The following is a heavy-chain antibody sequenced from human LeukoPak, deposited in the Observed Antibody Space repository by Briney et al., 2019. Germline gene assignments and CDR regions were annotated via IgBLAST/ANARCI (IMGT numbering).Heavy chain of an antibody. CDR2: ISSSGSII. CDR1: GFTFSDYY. Sequence: GGSLRLSCAASGFTFSDYYMSWIRQAPGKGLEWVSYISSSGSIIYYADSVKGRFTISRDNAKNSLCLQMNSLRAEDTAVYYCARDLSWYSNWFDPWGQGTLVTVSS. V-gene: IGHV3-11*01. CDR3: ARDLSWYSNWFDP. J-gene: IGHJ5*02. D-gene: IGHD1-14*01.